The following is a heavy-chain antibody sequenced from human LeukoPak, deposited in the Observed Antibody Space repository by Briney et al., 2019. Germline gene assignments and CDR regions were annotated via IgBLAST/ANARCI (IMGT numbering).Heavy chain of an antibody. CDR3: ARDSSGYTDY. J-gene: IGHJ4*02. CDR2: IIPIFGTA. Sequence: ASVKVSCKASGYTFTSYAMNWVRQAPGQGLEWMGGIIPIFGTANYAQKFQGRVTITADESTSTAYMELSSLRSEDTAVYYCARDSSGYTDYWGQGTLVTVSS. D-gene: IGHD3-22*01. V-gene: IGHV1-69*13. CDR1: GYTFTSYA.